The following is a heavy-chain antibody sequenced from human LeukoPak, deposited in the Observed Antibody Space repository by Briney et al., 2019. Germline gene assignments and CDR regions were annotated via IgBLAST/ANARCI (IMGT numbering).Heavy chain of an antibody. V-gene: IGHV3-21*01. CDR2: ISSSGSYI. J-gene: IGHJ4*02. D-gene: IGHD4-17*01. Sequence: GGSLGLSCAASGFTFSSYSMNWVRQAPGKGLEWVSSISSSGSYIYYADSVKGRFTISRDNAKNSLYLQMNSLRAEDTAVYYCARGYYGDPSQVYYFDYWGQGTLVTVSS. CDR1: GFTFSSYS. CDR3: ARGYYGDPSQVYYFDY.